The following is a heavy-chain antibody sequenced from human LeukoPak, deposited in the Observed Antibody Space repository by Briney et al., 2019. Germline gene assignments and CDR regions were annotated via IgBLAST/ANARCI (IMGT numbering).Heavy chain of an antibody. J-gene: IGHJ4*02. CDR1: GGSISSYY. D-gene: IGHD3-3*01. Sequence: PSETLSLTCTVSGGSISSYYWSWIRQPPGKGLEGIGYIYYGGSTNYNPSLKSRVTISVDTSKNQFSLKLSSVTAADTAVYYCATTKYYDFWSGYYTESYFDYWGQGTLVTVSS. CDR2: IYYGGST. CDR3: ATTKYYDFWSGYYTESYFDY. V-gene: IGHV4-59*01.